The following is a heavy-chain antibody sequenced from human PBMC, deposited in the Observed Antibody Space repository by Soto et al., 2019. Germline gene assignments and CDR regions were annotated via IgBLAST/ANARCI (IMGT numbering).Heavy chain of an antibody. CDR3: AKDHGVADVVTGNYRDDAFEI. D-gene: IGHD3-9*01. Sequence: PGGSLRLSCAASGFTFSSYAMCWVRQAPGKGLEWVSAISGSGGSTYYADSVKGRLTISRDNSKNTLYLQMNSLRADDMSVDYGAKDHGVADVVTGNYRDDAFEIWGQGTMVTV. J-gene: IGHJ3*02. V-gene: IGHV3-23*01. CDR1: GFTFSSYA. CDR2: ISGSGGST.